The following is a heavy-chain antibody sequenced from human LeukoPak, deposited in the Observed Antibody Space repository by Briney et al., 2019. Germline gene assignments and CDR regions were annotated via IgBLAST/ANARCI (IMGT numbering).Heavy chain of an antibody. CDR2: IYHSGST. J-gene: IGHJ4*02. V-gene: IGHV4-30-2*01. CDR3: ARVRGFSIWDYFDY. Sequence: SETLSLTCAVSGGSISSGGYSWSWIRQPPGKGLEWIGYIYHSGSTYYNPPLKSRVTISVDRSKNQFSLKLSSVTAADTAVYYCARVRGFSIWDYFDYWGQGTLVTVSS. CDR1: GGSISSGGYS. D-gene: IGHD7-27*01.